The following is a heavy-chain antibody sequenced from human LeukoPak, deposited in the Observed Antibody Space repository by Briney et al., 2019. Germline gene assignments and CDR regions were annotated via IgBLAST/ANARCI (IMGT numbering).Heavy chain of an antibody. J-gene: IGHJ4*02. CDR2: IRYDGSNK. CDR3: ARRYYYGSGEGIFDY. D-gene: IGHD3-10*01. CDR1: GFTFSSYG. Sequence: PGGSLRLSCAASGFTFSSYGMHWVRQAPGKGLEWVAFIRYDGSNKYYADSVKGRFTISRDNSKNTLYLQMNSLRAEDTAMYYCARRYYYGSGEGIFDYWGQGTLVTVSS. V-gene: IGHV3-30*02.